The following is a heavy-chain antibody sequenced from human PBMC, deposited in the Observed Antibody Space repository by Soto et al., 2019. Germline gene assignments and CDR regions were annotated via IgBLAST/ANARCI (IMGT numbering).Heavy chain of an antibody. D-gene: IGHD3-22*01. J-gene: IGHJ6*03. V-gene: IGHV1-24*01. Sequence: ASVKVSCKVSGYTLTELSMHWVRQAPGKGLEWMGGFDPEDGETIYAQKFQGRVTMTEDTSKETAYMELSSLRSEDTAVYYCATYESAGTLRGYYYMDVWGKGTTVTVSS. CDR2: FDPEDGET. CDR3: ATYESAGTLRGYYYMDV. CDR1: GYTLTELS.